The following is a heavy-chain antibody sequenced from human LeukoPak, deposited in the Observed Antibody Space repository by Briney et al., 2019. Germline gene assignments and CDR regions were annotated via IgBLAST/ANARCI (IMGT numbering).Heavy chain of an antibody. V-gene: IGHV3-7*01. Sequence: GGSLRLSCAASGFSLSKYWMSWVRQAPEKGLEWVANINQDVSEKYYVDSVKGRFTISRDNSKNSVYLQMNSLRVEDTAVYYCADPDWGWGQGTMVIVSS. CDR3: ADPDWG. CDR2: INQDVSEK. D-gene: IGHD3/OR15-3a*01. J-gene: IGHJ3*01. CDR1: GFSLSKYW.